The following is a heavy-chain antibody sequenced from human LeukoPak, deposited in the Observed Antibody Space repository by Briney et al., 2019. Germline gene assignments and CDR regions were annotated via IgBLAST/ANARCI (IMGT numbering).Heavy chain of an antibody. CDR1: GFTFSSYW. CDR3: ARRGTVTTERFDY. J-gene: IGHJ4*02. V-gene: IGHV3-7*02. CDR2: IKQDGSEK. Sequence: PGGSLRLSCSASGFTFSSYWMSWVRQAPGKGLEWVANIKQDGSEKYYVDSVKGRFTISRDNAKNSLYLQMNSLRAEDTAVYYCARRGTVTTERFDYWGQGALVTVSS. D-gene: IGHD4-11*01.